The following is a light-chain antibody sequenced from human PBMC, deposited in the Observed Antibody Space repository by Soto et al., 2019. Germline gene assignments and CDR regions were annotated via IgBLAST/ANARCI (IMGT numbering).Light chain of an antibody. CDR1: SGDVGGYNY. V-gene: IGLV2-14*01. J-gene: IGLJ1*01. CDR2: EVS. CDR3: ASYTSTNSYV. Sequence: QSVLTQPASVSGSPGQSITISCTGSSGDVGGYNYVSWFQQHPGRAPKFMIYEVSNRPSGVSNRFSGSKSGNTASLTVSGLQAEDEADYYCASYTSTNSYVFGTGTKLTVL.